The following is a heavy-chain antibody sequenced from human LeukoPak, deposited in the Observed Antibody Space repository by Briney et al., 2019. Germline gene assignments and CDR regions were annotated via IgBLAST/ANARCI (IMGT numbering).Heavy chain of an antibody. CDR1: GFTASSNY. CDR3: ASAYYGSGSYYKIFDY. CDR2: IYSGGST. J-gene: IGHJ4*02. Sequence: GGSLRLSCAASGFTASSNYMSWVRQAPGKGLEWVSVIYSGGSTYYADSVKGRFTISRDNSKNTLYLQMNSLRAEDTAVYYCASAYYGSGSYYKIFDYWGQGTLVTVSS. D-gene: IGHD3-10*01. V-gene: IGHV3-53*01.